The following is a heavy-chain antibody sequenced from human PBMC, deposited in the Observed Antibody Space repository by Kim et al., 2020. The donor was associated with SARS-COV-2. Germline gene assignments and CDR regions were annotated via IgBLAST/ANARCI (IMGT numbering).Heavy chain of an antibody. V-gene: IGHV5-51*01. CDR2: IYPGDSDT. CDR3: ATADLEGGRTWFDP. D-gene: IGHD3-16*01. Sequence: GESLKISCKGSGYSFTSYWIGWVRQMPGKGLEWMGIIYPGDSDTRYSPSFQGQVIIPAPKSHWAAYLHSLDLKASATGMYSCATADLEGGRTWFDPWGQG. CDR1: GYSFTSYW. J-gene: IGHJ5*02.